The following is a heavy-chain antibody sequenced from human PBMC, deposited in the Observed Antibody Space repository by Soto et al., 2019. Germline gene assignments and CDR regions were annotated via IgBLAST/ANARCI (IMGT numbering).Heavy chain of an antibody. CDR1: GFTFADDA. Sequence: EVQLVESGGGLVQPGRSLRLSCAASGFTFADDAMHWVRQAPGKGLEWVSGISWNRGSIGYADSVKGRFTISRDNAKNSLYLQMNSLIAADTALYYCAKGSAVYSSVWHDYWGQVTLVTVS. D-gene: IGHD6-19*01. V-gene: IGHV3-9*01. CDR2: ISWNRGSI. CDR3: AKGSAVYSSVWHDY. J-gene: IGHJ4*02.